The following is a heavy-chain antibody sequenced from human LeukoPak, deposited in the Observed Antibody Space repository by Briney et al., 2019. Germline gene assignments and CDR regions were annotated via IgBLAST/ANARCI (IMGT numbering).Heavy chain of an antibody. D-gene: IGHD4-17*01. Sequence: GSLRLSCAASGFTVSSNYMNWVRQAPGKGLEWVSVTYSGGNTYYADSVKGRFTISRDNSKNTLYLQMNSLKAEDTAVYYCAREPGYGDYGVDYWGQGTLVTVSS. CDR3: AREPGYGDYGVDY. CDR2: TYSGGNT. CDR1: GFTVSSNY. V-gene: IGHV3-53*01. J-gene: IGHJ4*02.